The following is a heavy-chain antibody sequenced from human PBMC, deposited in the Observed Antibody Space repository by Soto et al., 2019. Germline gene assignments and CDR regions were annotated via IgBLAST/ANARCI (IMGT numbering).Heavy chain of an antibody. Sequence: QVQLQQWGAGLLKPSETLSLTCAVYGGSFSGYYWSWIRQPPGKGLEWIGEINHSASTNYNPSLKSRVSISVDTSKNQFSLKLSSVTAADTAVYYCARDHGVDAFDIWGQGTMVTVSS. V-gene: IGHV4-34*01. J-gene: IGHJ3*02. CDR3: ARDHGVDAFDI. D-gene: IGHD3-16*01. CDR2: INHSAST. CDR1: GGSFSGYY.